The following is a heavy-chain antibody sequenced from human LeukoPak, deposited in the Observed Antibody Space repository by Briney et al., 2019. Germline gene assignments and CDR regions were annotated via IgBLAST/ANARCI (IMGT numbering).Heavy chain of an antibody. CDR3: ARPLGRYSPYYFDH. CDR1: GDSLSSGYY. D-gene: IGHD3-10*01. CDR2: VYHTGST. J-gene: IGHJ4*02. Sequence: SETLSLTCSVTGDSLSSGYYWGWIRQPPGKALEWIGSVYHTGSTYYNPSLKTRLTIFVDTSTNQFSLRLTSVTAADTAMYFCARPLGRYSPYYFDHWGQGKLVTVSS. V-gene: IGHV4-38-2*01.